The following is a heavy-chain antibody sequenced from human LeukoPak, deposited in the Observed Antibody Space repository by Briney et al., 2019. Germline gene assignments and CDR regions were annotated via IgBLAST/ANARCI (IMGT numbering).Heavy chain of an antibody. J-gene: IGHJ4*02. CDR1: GFTFSEYA. V-gene: IGHV3-30-3*01. CDR3: ARVFLERLTSGFFDN. CDR2: ISYVGRQK. Sequence: GRTLRLSCAASGFTFSEYAMHWDRQAAWKWREWVAVISYVGRQKYYGDSVKGRFTISRDNPKNTLYLQMNSLRDDDTAVYYCARVFLERLTSGFFDNWGQGTLVSVSP. D-gene: IGHD3-3*01.